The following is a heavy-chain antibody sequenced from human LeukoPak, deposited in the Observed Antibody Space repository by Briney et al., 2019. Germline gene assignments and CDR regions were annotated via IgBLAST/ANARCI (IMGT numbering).Heavy chain of an antibody. J-gene: IGHJ4*02. CDR3: AKVRHFEGAGTYYNLDY. D-gene: IGHD3-10*01. CDR2: ISYDGSTK. Sequence: GRSLRLSCAASGFIFGTHGMHWVRQAPGKGLEWVSLISYDGSTKYYADSVEGRFTISRDNSKSTLYLQLNSLRDEDPAVCYCAKVRHFEGAGTYYNLDYWGQGTLVTVSS. V-gene: IGHV3-30*18. CDR1: GFIFGTHG.